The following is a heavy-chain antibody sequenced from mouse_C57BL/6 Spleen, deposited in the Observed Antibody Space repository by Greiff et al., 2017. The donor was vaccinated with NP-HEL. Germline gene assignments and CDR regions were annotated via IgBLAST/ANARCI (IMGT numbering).Heavy chain of an antibody. CDR1: GYAFTNYL. J-gene: IGHJ3*01. CDR2: INPGRGGT. D-gene: IGHD2-5*01. Sequence: QVQLQQSGAELVRPGTSVKVSCKASGYAFTNYLIEWVKQRPGQGLEWIGVINPGRGGTNYNEKFKGKATLTADKSSSTAYMQLSSLTSEDSAVYFCARDLYSNYRYRGQGTLVTVSA. V-gene: IGHV1-54*01. CDR3: ARDLYSNYRY.